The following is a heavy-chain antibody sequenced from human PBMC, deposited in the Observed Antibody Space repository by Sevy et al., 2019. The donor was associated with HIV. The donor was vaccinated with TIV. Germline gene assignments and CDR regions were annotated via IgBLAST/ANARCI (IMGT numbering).Heavy chain of an antibody. J-gene: IGHJ4*02. V-gene: IGHV5-51*01. CDR2: IYPHDSET. CDR1: GYFFSTYW. Sequence: GESLKISCKGSGYFFSTYWIGWVRQMPGKGLEWMGVIYPHDSETRYSPSFQGQVTISADKAISTAYRQWSSLKASDTAMDDCARLGGMGSYYTGSDYWGQGTLVTVSS. D-gene: IGHD3-10*01. CDR3: ARLGGMGSYYTGSDY.